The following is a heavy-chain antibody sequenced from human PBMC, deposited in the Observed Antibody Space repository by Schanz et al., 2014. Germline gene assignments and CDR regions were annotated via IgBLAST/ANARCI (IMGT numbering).Heavy chain of an antibody. CDR1: GFTLSNSD. V-gene: IGHV3-13*01. J-gene: IGHJ3*01. CDR2: IGYLGDT. CDR3: AKGMGYCSGGTCYDYYYYGLDV. D-gene: IGHD2-15*01. Sequence: EVQLVESGGGLVQPGGSLRLSCAASGFTLSNSDMHWVRQGTGKGLEWVSTIGYLGDTYYPDSVKGRFTISRDNSENTLYLQMNSLSADDTAVFYCAKGMGYCSGGTCYDYYYYGLDVWGQGTMVTVSS.